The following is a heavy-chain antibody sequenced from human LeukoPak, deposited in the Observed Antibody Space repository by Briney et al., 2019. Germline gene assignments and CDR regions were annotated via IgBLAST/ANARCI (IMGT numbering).Heavy chain of an antibody. D-gene: IGHD3-3*01. J-gene: IGHJ5*02. V-gene: IGHV1-2*02. CDR2: INPNSGGT. Sequence: GASVKVSCKASGYTFTGYYMQWVRQAPGQGLEWMAWINPNSGGTNYAQKFQGRVTMTRDTSISTAYLELSRLRSDDTAVYYCASSTYYDFWSGYLPPHWFDPWGQGTLVTVSS. CDR1: GYTFTGYY. CDR3: ASSTYYDFWSGYLPPHWFDP.